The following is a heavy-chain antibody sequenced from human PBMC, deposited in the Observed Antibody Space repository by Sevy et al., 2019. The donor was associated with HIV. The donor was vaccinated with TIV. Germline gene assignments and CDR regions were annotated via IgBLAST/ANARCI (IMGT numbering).Heavy chain of an antibody. CDR3: ARDHVKDGDLGDYYYYAMDV. CDR1: GFTFSTYG. J-gene: IGHJ6*02. D-gene: IGHD4-17*01. CDR2: IRYDESEQ. Sequence: GGSLRLSCAASGFTFSTYGMHWVRQAPGKGLEWVAFIRYDESEQYCADSVKGRCTISRDNAKNSLYLQMNSLRAEDTAVYYCARDHVKDGDLGDYYYYAMDVWGQRTTVTVSS. V-gene: IGHV3-30*02.